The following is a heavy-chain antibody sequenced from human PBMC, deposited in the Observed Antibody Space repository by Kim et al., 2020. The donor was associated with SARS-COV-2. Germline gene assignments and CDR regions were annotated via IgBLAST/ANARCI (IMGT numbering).Heavy chain of an antibody. V-gene: IGHV3-74*01. J-gene: IGHJ6*02. CDR1: GFTFSSYW. D-gene: IGHD3-3*01. CDR3: AREYPGYDFWSGPVYYYYGMDV. Sequence: GGSLRLSCAASGFTFSSYWMHWVRQAPGKGLVWVSRINSDGSSTSYADSVKGRFTISRDNAKNTLYLQMNSLRAEDTAVYYCAREYPGYDFWSGPVYYYYGMDVWGQGTTVTVSS. CDR2: INSDGSST.